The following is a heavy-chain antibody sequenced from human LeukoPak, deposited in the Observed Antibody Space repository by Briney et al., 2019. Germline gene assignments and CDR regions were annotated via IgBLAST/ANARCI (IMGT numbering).Heavy chain of an antibody. CDR3: AREGSRMLYNWFDP. D-gene: IGHD3-16*01. V-gene: IGHV4-34*01. CDR1: GGSFSGYY. J-gene: IGHJ5*02. Sequence: SETLSLTCAVYGGSFSGYYWSWIRQPPGKGLEWIGEINHSGSTNYNPSLKSRVTISVDTSKNQFSLKLSSVTAADTAVCYCAREGSRMLYNWFDPWGQGTLVTVSS. CDR2: INHSGST.